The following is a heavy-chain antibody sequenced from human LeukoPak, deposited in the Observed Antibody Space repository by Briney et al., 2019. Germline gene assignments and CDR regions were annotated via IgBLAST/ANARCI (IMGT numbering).Heavy chain of an antibody. CDR3: ARTGRAADAFDI. CDR2: ISSSSSYI. D-gene: IGHD1-14*01. V-gene: IGHV3-21*04. CDR1: GFTFSSYS. Sequence: PGGSLRLSSAASGFTFSSYSMNWVRQAPGKGLEWVSSISSSSSYIYYADSVKGRFTISRDNAKNSLYLQMNSLRAEDTAVYYCARTGRAADAFDIWGQGTMVTVSS. J-gene: IGHJ3*02.